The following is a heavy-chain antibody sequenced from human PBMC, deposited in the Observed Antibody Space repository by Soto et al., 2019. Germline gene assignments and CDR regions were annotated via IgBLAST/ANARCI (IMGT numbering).Heavy chain of an antibody. V-gene: IGHV1-8*01. CDR2: MSPNSGRT. D-gene: IGHD2-2*02. J-gene: IGHJ4*02. Sequence: ASVKVSCKASGYTFSNHDINWVRQATGQGLEWMGWMSPNSGRTGYAQKFQGRVTMTRNTSSSTAYMELSSLRSDDTAVYYCARGKRYTNDYGGEGTLVTVSS. CDR3: ARGKRYTNDY. CDR1: GYTFSNHD.